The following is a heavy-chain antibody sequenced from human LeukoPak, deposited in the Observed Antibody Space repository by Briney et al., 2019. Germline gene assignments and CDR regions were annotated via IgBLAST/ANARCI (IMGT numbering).Heavy chain of an antibody. J-gene: IGHJ6*02. CDR3: AREGSGSLGYYYGMDV. Sequence: GGSLRLSCAASGFTVSSNYMSWVRQAPGKGLEWVPVIYSGGSTYYADSVKGRFTISRDNSKDTLYLQMNSLRAEDTAVYYCAREGSGSLGYYYGMDVWGQGTTVTVSS. D-gene: IGHD3-10*01. CDR1: GFTVSSNY. CDR2: IYSGGST. V-gene: IGHV3-66*01.